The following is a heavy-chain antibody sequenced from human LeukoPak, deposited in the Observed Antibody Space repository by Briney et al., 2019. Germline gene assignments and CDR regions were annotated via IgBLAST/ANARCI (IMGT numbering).Heavy chain of an antibody. V-gene: IGHV1-18*01. Sequence: ASVKVSCEASGYTFTTYGIGWVRQAPGQGLEWMGWISGYNGNTNYAQKFQGRVTMTTDTSTSTAYMELRSLRSDDTAVYYCARTVTTSSYYFDYWGQGTLVTVSS. CDR2: ISGYNGNT. J-gene: IGHJ4*02. CDR3: ARTVTTSSYYFDY. CDR1: GYTFTTYG. D-gene: IGHD4-17*01.